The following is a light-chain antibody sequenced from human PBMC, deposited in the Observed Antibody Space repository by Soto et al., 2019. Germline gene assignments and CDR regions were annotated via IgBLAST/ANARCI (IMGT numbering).Light chain of an antibody. V-gene: IGLV2-11*01. Sequence: QSALTQPRSVSGSPGQSVTISCTGTSSDVGGYNYVSWYQQHPGKAPKLIIYDVSKWPSGVPDRFSGSKSGNTASLTISGLQAEDDADYYCCSYAGTYTLVFGGGTKLTVL. CDR2: DVS. CDR3: CSYAGTYTLV. J-gene: IGLJ2*01. CDR1: SSDVGGYNY.